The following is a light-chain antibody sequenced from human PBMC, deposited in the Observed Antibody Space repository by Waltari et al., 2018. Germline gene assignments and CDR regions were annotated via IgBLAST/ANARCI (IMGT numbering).Light chain of an antibody. J-gene: IGLJ3*02. Sequence: QLVLTQSPSASASLGASVKLTRPLSSGPSSNIIAWLPQQPEKGPRYLMKVNSDGSHSKGDEIPDRFSGSSSGAERYLTISTVQSEDEADYYCQTGGHGTWVFGGGTKLTVL. CDR1: SGPSSNI. V-gene: IGLV4-69*01. CDR3: QTGGHGTWV. CDR2: VNSDGSH.